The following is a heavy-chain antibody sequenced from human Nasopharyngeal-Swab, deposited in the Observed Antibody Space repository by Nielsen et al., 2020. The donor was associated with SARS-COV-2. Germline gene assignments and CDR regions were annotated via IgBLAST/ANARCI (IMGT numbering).Heavy chain of an antibody. V-gene: IGHV3-21*01. CDR2: ISSSSYI. D-gene: IGHD3-10*01. CDR1: GFTFSSYS. CDR3: ARDHVLPDAFDI. J-gene: IGHJ3*02. Sequence: GESLKISWAASGFTFSSYSMNWVRQAPGKGLEWVSSISSSSYIYYADSVKGRFTISRDDAKNSLYLQMNSLRAEDTAVYYCARDHVLPDAFDIWGQGTMVTVSS.